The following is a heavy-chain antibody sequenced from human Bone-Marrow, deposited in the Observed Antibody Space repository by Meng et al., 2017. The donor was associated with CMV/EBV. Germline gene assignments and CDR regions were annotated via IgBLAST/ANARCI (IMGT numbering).Heavy chain of an antibody. D-gene: IGHD6-6*01. Sequence: GGSRRLSCAASGFTFSSYGMHWVRQAPGKGLEWVAFIRYDGSNKYYADSVKGRFTISRDNSKNTLYLQMNSLRAEDTAVYYCARKRKGSSSSPSYYFDYWGQGTLVTVSS. V-gene: IGHV3-30*02. J-gene: IGHJ4*02. CDR2: IRYDGSNK. CDR1: GFTFSSYG. CDR3: ARKRKGSSSSPSYYFDY.